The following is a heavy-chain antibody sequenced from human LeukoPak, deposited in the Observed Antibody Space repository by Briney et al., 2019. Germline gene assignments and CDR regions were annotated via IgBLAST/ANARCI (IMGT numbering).Heavy chain of an antibody. D-gene: IGHD4/OR15-4a*01. CDR3: ARQFRVLSCWFDP. CDR1: GGSISSSSYY. Sequence: PSETLSLTCTVSGGSISSSSYYWGWIRQPPGKGLEWIGSIYYSGSTYYNPSLKSRVTISVDTSKNQFSLKLSSVTAADTAVYYCARQFRVLSCWFDPWGQGTLVTVSS. CDR2: IYYSGST. J-gene: IGHJ5*02. V-gene: IGHV4-39*07.